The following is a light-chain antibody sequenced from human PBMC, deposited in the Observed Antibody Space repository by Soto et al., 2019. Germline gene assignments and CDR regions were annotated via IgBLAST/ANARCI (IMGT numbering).Light chain of an antibody. CDR3: SSYTSSSTRG. Sequence: QSALTQPASVSGSPGQSITISCTGTSSDVGGYNYVSWYQPHPGKAPKLMIYEVSNRPSGVSNRFSGSKSGNTASLTMSGLQAEDEADYYCSSYTSSSTRGFGGGTTVTVL. CDR2: EVS. CDR1: SSDVGGYNY. V-gene: IGLV2-14*01. J-gene: IGLJ3*02.